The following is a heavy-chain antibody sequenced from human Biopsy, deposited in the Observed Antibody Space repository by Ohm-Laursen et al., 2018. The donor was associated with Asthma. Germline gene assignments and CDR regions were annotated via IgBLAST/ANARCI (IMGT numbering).Heavy chain of an antibody. CDR3: ARAVDYSHYYGIDV. D-gene: IGHD3-10*01. V-gene: IGHV1-18*01. CDR2: ISVYNGNT. J-gene: IGHJ6*02. CDR1: GYTFNSAG. Sequence: SVKVSCKTSGYTFNSAGITWVRQAPGQGLEWMGWISVYNGNTKVAQKLQDRVTMVTDTSTSTAYMELRSLRSDDTAVYFCARAVDYSHYYGIDVWGQGTTVTAS.